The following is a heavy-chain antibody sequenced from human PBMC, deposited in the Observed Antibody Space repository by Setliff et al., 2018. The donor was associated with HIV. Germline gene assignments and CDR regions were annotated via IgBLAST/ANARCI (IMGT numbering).Heavy chain of an antibody. CDR3: ARGPPFAY. CDR2: IYHSGST. Sequence: PSETLSLTCAVSGYSISSGYYWGWIRQPPGKGLEWIGSIYHSGSTYDSPSLKSRVTISVDTSKNQFSLKLTSVTADDTGIYYCARGPPFAYWGQGLLVTVSS. CDR1: GYSISSGYY. J-gene: IGHJ4*02. V-gene: IGHV4-38-2*01.